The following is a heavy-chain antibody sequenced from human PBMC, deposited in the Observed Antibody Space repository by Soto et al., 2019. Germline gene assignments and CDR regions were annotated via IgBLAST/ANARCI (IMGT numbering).Heavy chain of an antibody. CDR3: ARYASPGYSSNADRDNAFDI. CDR2: IIPIFGTA. V-gene: IGHV1-69*13. Sequence: SLKVSCNAYGGTFSSYAISWVRQAPGQGLEWMGGIIPIFGTANYAQKFQGRVTITADESTNTAYMELSSLRSEDTAVYYCARYASPGYSSNADRDNAFDIWGQGTMVTVSS. J-gene: IGHJ3*02. D-gene: IGHD6-13*01. CDR1: GGTFSSYA.